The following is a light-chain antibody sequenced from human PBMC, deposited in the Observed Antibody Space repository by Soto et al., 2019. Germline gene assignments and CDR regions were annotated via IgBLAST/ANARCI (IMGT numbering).Light chain of an antibody. CDR2: GIS. CDR1: QSVTNSF. V-gene: IGKV3-20*01. CDR3: QQYSTLPHT. J-gene: IGKJ2*01. Sequence: ENVLTQSPGTLSLSPGERATLSCRASQSVTNSFFAWYQHKPGQAPRLLIYGISTRATGIPDRFSGSGSWTDFTLTISSLEPEDFVVYYCQQYSTLPHTFGQGTRLEVK.